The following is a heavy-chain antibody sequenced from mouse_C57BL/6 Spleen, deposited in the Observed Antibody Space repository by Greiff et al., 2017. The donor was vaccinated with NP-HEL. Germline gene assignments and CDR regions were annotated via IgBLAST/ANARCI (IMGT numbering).Heavy chain of an antibody. CDR2: IYPGSGST. Sequence: VQLQQPGAELVKPGASVKMSCKASGYTFTSYWITWVKQRPGQGLEWIGDIYPGSGSTNYNEKFKSKAKLTVDTSSSTAYMQLSSLTSEDSAVYYCARPYYSNYYAMDYWGQGPSVTVSS. CDR3: ARPYYSNYYAMDY. D-gene: IGHD2-5*01. CDR1: GYTFTSYW. V-gene: IGHV1-55*01. J-gene: IGHJ4*01.